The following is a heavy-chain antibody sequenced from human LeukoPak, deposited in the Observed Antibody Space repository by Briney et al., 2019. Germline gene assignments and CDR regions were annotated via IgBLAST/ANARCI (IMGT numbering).Heavy chain of an antibody. D-gene: IGHD3-10*01. V-gene: IGHV3-33*01. Sequence: GGSLRLSCAASGFTFSSYGMHWVRQAPGKGLEWVAVIWYDGSNKYYADSVKGRLTISRDNSKNTLYLQMNSLRAEDTAVYYGARDRGYGSGSYFFYYYGMDVWGKGTTVTVSS. J-gene: IGHJ6*04. CDR2: IWYDGSNK. CDR1: GFTFSSYG. CDR3: ARDRGYGSGSYFFYYYGMDV.